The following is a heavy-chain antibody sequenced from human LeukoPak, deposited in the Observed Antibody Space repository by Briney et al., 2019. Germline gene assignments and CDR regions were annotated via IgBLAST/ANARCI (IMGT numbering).Heavy chain of an antibody. D-gene: IGHD1-26*01. CDR3: ARVQRLLSGSYTYYFDY. J-gene: IGHJ4*02. CDR2: INWNGGST. CDR1: GFTFYDYG. Sequence: PGGSLRLSCAASGFTFYDYGMSWVRHAPGKGLEWVSGINWNGGSTGYADSVKGRFTISRDNAKNSLYLQMNSLRAEDTALYHCARVQRLLSGSYTYYFDYWGQGTLVTVSS. V-gene: IGHV3-20*01.